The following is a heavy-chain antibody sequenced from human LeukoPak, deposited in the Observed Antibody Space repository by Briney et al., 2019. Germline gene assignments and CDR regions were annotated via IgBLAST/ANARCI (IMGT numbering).Heavy chain of an antibody. CDR3: ASSYDFWSGYYQ. J-gene: IGHJ4*02. Sequence: SETLSLTCTVSGGSISSSSYYWGWIRQPPGKGLEWIGSIYYSGSTNYNPSLKSRVTMSVDTSKNQFSLKLSSVTAADTAVYYCASSYDFWSGYYQWGQGTLVTVSS. V-gene: IGHV4-39*07. D-gene: IGHD3-3*01. CDR1: GGSISSSSYY. CDR2: IYYSGST.